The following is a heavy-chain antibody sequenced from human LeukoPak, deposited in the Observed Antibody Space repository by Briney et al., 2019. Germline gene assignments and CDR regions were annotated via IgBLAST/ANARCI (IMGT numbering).Heavy chain of an antibody. Sequence: GASVKVSCKASGYTFTGYYMHWVRQAPGQGLEWMGWINPNSGGTNYAQKFQGRVTMTRDTSISTAYMELSRLRSDDTAVYYCARGWFRELLYYDFDYWGQGTLVTVSS. CDR2: INPNSGGT. J-gene: IGHJ4*02. CDR3: ARGWFRELLYYDFDY. D-gene: IGHD3-10*01. V-gene: IGHV1-2*02. CDR1: GYTFTGYY.